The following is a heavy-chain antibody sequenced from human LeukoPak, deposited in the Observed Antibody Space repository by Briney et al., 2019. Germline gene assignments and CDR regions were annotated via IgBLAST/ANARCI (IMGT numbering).Heavy chain of an antibody. D-gene: IGHD4-23*01. CDR3: ARCYGGNVH. Sequence: HGESLKISCKDSGNSFTSYWIGWVRQMPGKGLEWMGIIYPDDSETRYSPSFQGQVTISADKSISTAYLHWSSLKASDTAMYYCARCYGGNVHWGQGTLVTVSS. V-gene: IGHV5-51*01. CDR2: IYPDDSET. J-gene: IGHJ4*02. CDR1: GNSFTSYW.